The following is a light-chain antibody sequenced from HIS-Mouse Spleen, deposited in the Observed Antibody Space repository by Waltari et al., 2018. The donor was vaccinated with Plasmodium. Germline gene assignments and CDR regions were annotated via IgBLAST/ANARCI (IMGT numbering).Light chain of an antibody. Sequence: SYELTQPPSVSVSPGQTARITCSGDALPKKYASWYQQKSGQAPVLVIYEDSKRPPGIPERFSGSSSGTMATLTISGAQVEDEADYYCNSRDSSGTHGVFGGGTKLTVL. CDR3: NSRDSSGTHGV. CDR2: EDS. V-gene: IGLV3-10*01. J-gene: IGLJ2*01. CDR1: ALPKKY.